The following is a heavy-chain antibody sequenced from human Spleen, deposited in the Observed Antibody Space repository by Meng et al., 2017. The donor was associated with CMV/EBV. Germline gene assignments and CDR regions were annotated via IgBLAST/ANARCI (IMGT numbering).Heavy chain of an antibody. CDR1: GFTFSSYS. CDR2: ISSRSNYI. J-gene: IGHJ6*02. Sequence: GGSLRLSCAASGFTFSSYSMNWVRQAPGKGLEWVSFISSRSNYIYYADSVKGRFTISRDTAKNSLYLQMNSLRVEDTAVYYCARDYCSSKTCFGMDVWGQGTTVTVSS. D-gene: IGHD2-2*01. V-gene: IGHV3-21*01. CDR3: ARDYCSSKTCFGMDV.